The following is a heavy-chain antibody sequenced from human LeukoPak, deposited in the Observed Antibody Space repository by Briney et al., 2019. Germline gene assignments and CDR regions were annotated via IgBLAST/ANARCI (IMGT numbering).Heavy chain of an antibody. CDR2: IYGDGTI. D-gene: IGHD3-10*01. CDR1: GGSIIKYY. Sequence: SETLSLTCAVSGGSIIKYYWSWVRQPAGKGLEWIGRIYGDGTITYNPSPKSRLTMSVDTSKNQFSLRLTSVTAADTAMYYCTRDSGTTGEVKFDPWGQGTLVTVSS. V-gene: IGHV4-4*07. J-gene: IGHJ5*02. CDR3: TRDSGTTGEVKFDP.